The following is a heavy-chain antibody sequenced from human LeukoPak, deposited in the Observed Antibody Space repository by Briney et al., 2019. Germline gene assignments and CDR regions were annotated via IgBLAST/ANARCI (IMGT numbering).Heavy chain of an antibody. Sequence: PGGSLRLSCAASGXTFSDYYMSWIRQAPGKGLEWVSYISSSSSYTDYADSVKGRFTISRDNAKNSLNLQMNSLRAEDTAVYYCARDSGYSGYSDYWGQGTLVTVSS. CDR2: ISSSSSYT. V-gene: IGHV3-11*05. CDR3: ARDSGYSGYSDY. D-gene: IGHD5-12*01. CDR1: GXTFSDYY. J-gene: IGHJ4*02.